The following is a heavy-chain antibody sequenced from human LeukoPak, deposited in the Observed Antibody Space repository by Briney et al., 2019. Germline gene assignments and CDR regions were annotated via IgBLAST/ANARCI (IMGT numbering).Heavy chain of an antibody. V-gene: IGHV3-33*06. CDR1: GFTFSNYG. D-gene: IGHD3-10*01. CDR2: IWYDGSNK. CDR3: AKAVVGSAIDY. Sequence: GRSLRLSCAASGFTFSNYGMHWVRQAPGKGLEWVAVIWYDGSNKYCADSVKGRFTVSRDNSKSTLYLQMNSLRAEDSAVYYCAKAVVGSAIDYWGQGTLVTVSS. J-gene: IGHJ4*02.